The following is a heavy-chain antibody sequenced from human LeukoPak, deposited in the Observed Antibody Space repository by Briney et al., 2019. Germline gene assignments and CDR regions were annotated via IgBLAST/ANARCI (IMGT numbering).Heavy chain of an antibody. Sequence: SETLSLTCAVSGASFNVYYWSWIRQPAGKGLEWIGRIYTSGSTNYNPSLKSRVTMSVDTSKNQFSLKLSSVTAADTAVYYCARARLRFGTIDHWGQGTLVTVSS. CDR3: ARARLRFGTIDH. V-gene: IGHV4-4*07. CDR2: IYTSGST. J-gene: IGHJ4*02. CDR1: GASFNVYY. D-gene: IGHD1/OR15-1a*01.